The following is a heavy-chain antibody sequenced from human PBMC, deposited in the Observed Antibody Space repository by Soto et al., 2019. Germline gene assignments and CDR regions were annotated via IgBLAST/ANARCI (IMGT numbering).Heavy chain of an antibody. V-gene: IGHV5-10-1*01. J-gene: IGHJ6*02. CDR2: IDPSDSYT. CDR3: ARQMVGATTVPYYYYGMDV. CDR1: GYSFTSYW. Sequence: GESLKISCKGSGYSFTSYWISWVRQMPGKGLEWTGRIDPSDSYTNYSPSFQGHVTISADKSISTAYLQWSSLKASDTAMYYCARQMVGATTVPYYYYGMDVWGQGTTVTVSS. D-gene: IGHD1-26*01.